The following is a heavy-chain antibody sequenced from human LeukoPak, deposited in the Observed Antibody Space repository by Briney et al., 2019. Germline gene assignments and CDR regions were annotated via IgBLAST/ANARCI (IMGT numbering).Heavy chain of an antibody. CDR1: GGSISSYY. Sequence: SETLSLTCTISGGSISSYYWSWIRQPPGKGLEWIGYIYYTGSTNHNPSLKGRVTISVYTSKNQFSLKLSSVNAADTAVYYCARVVYSGYDFRGAMDVWGKGTTVTVSS. CDR3: ARVVYSGYDFRGAMDV. CDR2: IYYTGST. D-gene: IGHD5-12*01. V-gene: IGHV4-59*01. J-gene: IGHJ6*03.